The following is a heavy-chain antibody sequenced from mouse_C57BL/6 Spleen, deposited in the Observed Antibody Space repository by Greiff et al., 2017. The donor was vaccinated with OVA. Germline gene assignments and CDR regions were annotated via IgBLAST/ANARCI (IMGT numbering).Heavy chain of an antibody. V-gene: IGHV6-3*01. D-gene: IGHD2-3*01. Sequence: EVQRVESGGGLVQPGGSMKLSCVASGFTFSNYWMNWVRQSPEKGLEWVAQFRLKSDNYATHYAESVKGRFTISRDDSKSGVYLQKSNLSAEDTGIYYCTDWGWLLRYWGQGTTLTVSS. CDR2: FRLKSDNYAT. CDR1: GFTFSNYW. CDR3: TDWGWLLRY. J-gene: IGHJ2*01.